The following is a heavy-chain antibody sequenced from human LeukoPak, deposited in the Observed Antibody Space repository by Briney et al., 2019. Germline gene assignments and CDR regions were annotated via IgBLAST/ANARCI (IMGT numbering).Heavy chain of an antibody. CDR3: ARISTVTHQFDY. Sequence: KPSETLSLTCAVYGETFSGFYWSWIRQPPGKGLEWIGEINYSGSTNYNPSLKSRVTIPVDTSKNQFSLNLNSVTAADTAVYYCARISTVTHQFDYWGQGMLVTVSS. CDR2: INYSGST. CDR1: GETFSGFY. J-gene: IGHJ4*02. V-gene: IGHV4-34*01. D-gene: IGHD4-17*01.